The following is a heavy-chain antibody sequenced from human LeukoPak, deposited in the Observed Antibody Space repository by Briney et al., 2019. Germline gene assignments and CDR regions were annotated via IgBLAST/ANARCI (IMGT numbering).Heavy chain of an antibody. CDR2: ISGSGGST. V-gene: IGHV3-23*01. D-gene: IGHD5-12*01. Sequence: PGGSLRLSCAASGFTFSSYAMSWVRQAPGKGLEWVSAISGSGGSTYYADSVKGRFTISRDNSKNTLYLQMNSLRAEDTAVYYSARDKATQNYYYYMDVWGKGTTVTVSS. CDR3: ARDKATQNYYYYMDV. CDR1: GFTFSSYA. J-gene: IGHJ6*03.